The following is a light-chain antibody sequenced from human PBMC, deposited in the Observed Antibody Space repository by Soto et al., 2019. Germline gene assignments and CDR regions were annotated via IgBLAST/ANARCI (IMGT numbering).Light chain of an antibody. J-gene: IGLJ1*01. CDR1: SSKIGNNS. Sequence: QSVLTQPPSVSEAPRQRVTISCSGSSSKIGNNSVKWYQQLPGKAPKLPLYYDDLLPSGVSDRFSGSKSGPSAPLALRGLQSEDEADYYWAAWDDSLNGYVFGTGTKVXVL. CDR2: YDD. V-gene: IGLV1-36*01. CDR3: AAWDDSLNGYV.